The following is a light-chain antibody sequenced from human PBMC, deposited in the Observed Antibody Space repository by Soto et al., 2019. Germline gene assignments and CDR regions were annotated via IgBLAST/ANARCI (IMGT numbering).Light chain of an antibody. CDR1: QSVSNY. V-gene: IGKV3-11*01. Sequence: TQSPSSVSASVGDRVTITCRASQSVSNYLAWYQQKPGQAPRLLIYDASNRATGIPARFSGSGSGTDFTLTISSLEPEDFAVYYCQQRTNWPLLTFGGGTKVEIK. CDR2: DAS. CDR3: QQRTNWPLLT. J-gene: IGKJ4*01.